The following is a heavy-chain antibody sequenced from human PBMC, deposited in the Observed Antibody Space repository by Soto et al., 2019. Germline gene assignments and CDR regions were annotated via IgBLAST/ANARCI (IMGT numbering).Heavy chain of an antibody. CDR3: ARGVDCSSTSCYFYFDY. V-gene: IGHV4-31*03. J-gene: IGHJ4*02. CDR1: GGSISSGCYY. D-gene: IGHD2-2*01. Sequence: SETLSLTCTVSGGSISSGCYYWSWIRQHPGKGLEWIGYIYYSGSTYYNPSLKSRVTISVDTSKNQFSLKLSSVTAADTAVYYCARGVDCSSTSCYFYFDYWGQGTLVTVSS. CDR2: IYYSGST.